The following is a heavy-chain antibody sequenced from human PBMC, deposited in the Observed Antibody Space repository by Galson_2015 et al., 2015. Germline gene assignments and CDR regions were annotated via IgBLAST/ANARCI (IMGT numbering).Heavy chain of an antibody. CDR3: ARLSIAARRSFDY. Sequence: SLRLSCAASGFTFSSFEMNWVRQAPGKGLEWVSYISSISSRVSIIHYVDSVKGRFTISRDNAKNSLYLQMNSLRAEDTAVYYCARLSIAARRSFDYWGQGTLVTVSS. J-gene: IGHJ4*02. CDR2: ISSISSRVSII. D-gene: IGHD6-6*01. CDR1: GFTFSSFE. V-gene: IGHV3-48*03.